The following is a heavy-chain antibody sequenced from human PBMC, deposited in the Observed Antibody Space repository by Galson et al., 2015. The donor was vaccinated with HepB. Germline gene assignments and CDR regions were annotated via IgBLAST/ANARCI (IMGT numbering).Heavy chain of an antibody. CDR1: GFTFSSYA. Sequence: SLRLSCAASGFTFSSYAMSWVRQAPGKGLEWVSAISGSGGSTYYADSVKGRFTIPRDNSKNTLYLQMNSLRAEDTAVYYCAKDGSPKQPRRGFVYFDYWGQGTLVTVSS. CDR3: AKDGSPKQPRRGFVYFDY. D-gene: IGHD1-14*01. J-gene: IGHJ4*02. V-gene: IGHV3-23*01. CDR2: ISGSGGST.